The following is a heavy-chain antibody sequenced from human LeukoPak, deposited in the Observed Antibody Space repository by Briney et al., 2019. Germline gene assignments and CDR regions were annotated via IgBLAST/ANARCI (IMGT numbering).Heavy chain of an antibody. CDR2: IGTAGDT. CDR3: ARGVVSSGYYAFDI. J-gene: IGHJ3*02. CDR1: GFTFSSYD. Sequence: GGSLRLSCAASGFTFSSYDMHWVRQATGKGLEWVSAIGTAGDTYYPGSVKGRFTISRENAKNSLYLQMNSLRAGDTAVYYCARGVVSSGYYAFDIWGQGTMVTVSS. V-gene: IGHV3-13*01. D-gene: IGHD3-22*01.